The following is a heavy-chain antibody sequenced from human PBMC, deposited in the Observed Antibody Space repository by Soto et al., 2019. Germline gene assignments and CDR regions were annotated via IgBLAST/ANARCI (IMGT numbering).Heavy chain of an antibody. V-gene: IGHV4-39*02. CDR1: GGSITSSSYY. CDR3: ARESIAAQYYYYYYGMDV. CDR2: IYYSGST. J-gene: IGHJ6*02. D-gene: IGHD6-6*01. Sequence: SETLSLTCTVSGGSITSSSYYWGWIRQPPGKGLEWIANIYYSGSTYYNPSLKSRVTISVDTSKNQFSLKLSSVTAADTAVYYCARESIAAQYYYYYYGMDVWGQGTTVTVSS.